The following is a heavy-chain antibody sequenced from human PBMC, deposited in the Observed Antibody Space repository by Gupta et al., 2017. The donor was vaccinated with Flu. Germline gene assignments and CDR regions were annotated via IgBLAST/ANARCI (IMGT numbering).Heavy chain of an antibody. CDR3: ATDNTGYDSAPYVDY. V-gene: IGHV3-15*01. D-gene: IGHD5-12*01. Sequence: QLVESGGGLVEPGGSLRLSCGASGFEFFNAWMTWVRQAPGKGLEGVGRIRSNFDGGTTDYAAPVNGRFSISSDDSGNRLYLPLTSLKTEDTAVDYCATDNTGYDSAPYVDYWGQGTLVPVSS. CDR1: GFEFFNAW. J-gene: IGHJ4*02. CDR2: IRSNFDGGTT.